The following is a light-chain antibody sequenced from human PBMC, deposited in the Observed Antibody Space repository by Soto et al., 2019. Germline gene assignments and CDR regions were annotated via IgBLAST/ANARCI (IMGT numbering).Light chain of an antibody. V-gene: IGKV3-15*01. CDR2: GAS. CDR1: QSVSSP. J-gene: IGKJ5*01. Sequence: IMMTQSPDTLFVSLGEGATLSCRASQSVSSPLAWYQHKPGQAPRLLIYGASTRASGIPARFSGSGSETDFTLTISSLQSEDSAVYYCQQYHNWHPITFGHGTRLEIK. CDR3: QQYHNWHPIT.